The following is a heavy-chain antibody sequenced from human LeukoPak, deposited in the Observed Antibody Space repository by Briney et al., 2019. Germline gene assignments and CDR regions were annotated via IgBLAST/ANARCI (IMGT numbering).Heavy chain of an antibody. CDR3: AKDGRGVIPTDAFDI. D-gene: IGHD3-10*01. CDR1: GFTFSSYA. Sequence: GGSLRLSCAASGFTFSSYAMSWVRQAPGKGLEWVSAISGSGGSTYCADSVKGRFTISRDNSKNTLYLQMSSLRAEDTAVYYCAKDGRGVIPTDAFDIWGQGTMVTVSS. V-gene: IGHV3-23*01. J-gene: IGHJ3*02. CDR2: ISGSGGST.